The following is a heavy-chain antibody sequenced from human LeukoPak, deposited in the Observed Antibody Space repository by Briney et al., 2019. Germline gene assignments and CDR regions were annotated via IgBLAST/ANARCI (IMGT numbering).Heavy chain of an antibody. CDR1: GYSFTSYW. CDR2: IYPGDSDS. V-gene: IGHV5-51*01. Sequence: GESLKISYKGSGYSFTSYWIGWVRQMPGKGLEWMGIIYPGDSDSRYSPSFEGQVTISADKSISTAYLQWSSLKASDTAMYYCARYSYDSRLPFDYWGQGTLVTVSS. CDR3: ARYSYDSRLPFDY. J-gene: IGHJ4*02. D-gene: IGHD3-22*01.